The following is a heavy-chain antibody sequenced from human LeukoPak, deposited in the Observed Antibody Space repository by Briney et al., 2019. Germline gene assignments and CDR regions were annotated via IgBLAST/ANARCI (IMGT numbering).Heavy chain of an antibody. Sequence: SETLSLTCAVSGGSISSNSYYWGWIRQPPGKGLEWIGSIYYSGSTYYNPSLKSRVTISVDTSKNQFSLKLSSETAADTAVYYCARYRFGDDRLGYYYYYMDVWGKGTTVTVSS. J-gene: IGHJ6*03. V-gene: IGHV4-39*01. CDR3: ARYRFGDDRLGYYYYYMDV. CDR2: IYYSGST. CDR1: GGSISSNSYY. D-gene: IGHD3-10*01.